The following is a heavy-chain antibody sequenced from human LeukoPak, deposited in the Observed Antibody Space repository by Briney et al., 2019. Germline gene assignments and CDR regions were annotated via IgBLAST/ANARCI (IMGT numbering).Heavy chain of an antibody. CDR3: AGSSSWSNFDY. CDR1: GGSISSGDYY. Sequence: PSETLSLTCTVSGGSISSGDYYWSWIRQPPGKGLEWIGYIYYSGSTYYNLSLKSRVTISVDTSKNQFSLKLSSVTAADTAVYYCAGSSSWSNFDYWGQGTLVTVSS. J-gene: IGHJ4*02. CDR2: IYYSGST. V-gene: IGHV4-30-4*08. D-gene: IGHD6-13*01.